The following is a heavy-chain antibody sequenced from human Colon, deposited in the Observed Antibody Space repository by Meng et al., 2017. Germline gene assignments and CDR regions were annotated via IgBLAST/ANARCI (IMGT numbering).Heavy chain of an antibody. CDR1: GTSISRSNW. V-gene: IGHV4-4*02. D-gene: IGHD3-10*01. Sequence: QVQLQESGPGLVKPSGTLPLTCAVSGTSISRSNWWTWVRQAPGKGLEWIGEIYHIGSANYNPSLKSRVTILVDESKNEFSLKLTSVTAADTAVYYCARENDSGNSYDHWGRGTLVTVSS. J-gene: IGHJ4*02. CDR3: ARENDSGNSYDH. CDR2: IYHIGSA.